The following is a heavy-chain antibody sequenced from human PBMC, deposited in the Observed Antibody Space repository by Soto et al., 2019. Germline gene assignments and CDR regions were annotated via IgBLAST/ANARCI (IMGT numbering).Heavy chain of an antibody. CDR2: IYYSGST. CDR1: GGSISSSSYY. V-gene: IGHV4-39*01. J-gene: IGHJ6*02. D-gene: IGHD3-22*01. Sequence: QLQLQESGPGLVKPSETLSLTCTVSGGSISSSSYYWGWIRQPPGQGLEWIGSIYYSGSTYYNPSLKSRVTISVDTSKNQFSLKLSSVTAADTAVYYCARSGYYHYYYYYGMDVWGQGTTVTVSS. CDR3: ARSGYYHYYYYYGMDV.